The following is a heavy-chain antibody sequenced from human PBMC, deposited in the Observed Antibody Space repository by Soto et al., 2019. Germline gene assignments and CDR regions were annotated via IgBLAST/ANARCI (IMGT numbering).Heavy chain of an antibody. J-gene: IGHJ6*02. Sequence: PSETLSLTCTVSGGSISSYYWSWIRQPPGKGLEWIGYIYYSGSTNYNPSLKSRVTISVDTSKNQFSLKLSSVTAADTAVYYCARVPSIAVAVTFDARYYYGMDVWGQGTTVTVSS. D-gene: IGHD6-19*01. CDR3: ARVPSIAVAVTFDARYYYGMDV. CDR2: IYYSGST. V-gene: IGHV4-59*01. CDR1: GGSISSYY.